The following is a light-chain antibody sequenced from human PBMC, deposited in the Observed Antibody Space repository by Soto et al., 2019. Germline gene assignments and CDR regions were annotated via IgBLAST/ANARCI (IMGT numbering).Light chain of an antibody. CDR3: QQYAGLPRT. Sequence: EIVLTQSPGTLSLSPGERATLSCRASQSVSSSYLAWYQQKPGQAPRLLIYGASSRATGIPDRFSGSGSGTDFTLTISRLEPEDFAVYYCQQYAGLPRTLGQATKVDIK. CDR2: GAS. V-gene: IGKV3-20*01. J-gene: IGKJ1*01. CDR1: QSVSSSY.